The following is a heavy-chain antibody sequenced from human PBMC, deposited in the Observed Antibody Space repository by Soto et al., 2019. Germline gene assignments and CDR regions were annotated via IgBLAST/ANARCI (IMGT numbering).Heavy chain of an antibody. CDR1: GYTFTSYD. D-gene: IGHD6-25*01. Sequence: QVQLVQSGAEVKKPGASVKVSCKASGYTFTSYDINWVRQATGQGLEWMGWMNPNSGNTGYAQKFQGRVTMTRNTPISTPYMELTTLKSEATAVYYWARQSGARSPFDSWGQGTLVTFSS. V-gene: IGHV1-8*01. CDR2: MNPNSGNT. CDR3: ARQSGARSPFDS. J-gene: IGHJ4*02.